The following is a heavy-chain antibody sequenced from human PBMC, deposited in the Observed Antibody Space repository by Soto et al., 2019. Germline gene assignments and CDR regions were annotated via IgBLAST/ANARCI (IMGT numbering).Heavy chain of an antibody. CDR3: ARGLSMIGDAFDI. V-gene: IGHV1-46*03. D-gene: IGHD3-22*01. J-gene: IGHJ3*02. CDR1: GYSFSNSY. CDR2: INPAGGST. Sequence: ASVKVSCKASGYSFSNSYVVWVRQAPGQGLEWMGVINPAGGSTTYAQKFQDRVTMTRDTSTSTVYIELISLRSEDTAVYYCARGLSMIGDAFDIWGQGTMVTVSS.